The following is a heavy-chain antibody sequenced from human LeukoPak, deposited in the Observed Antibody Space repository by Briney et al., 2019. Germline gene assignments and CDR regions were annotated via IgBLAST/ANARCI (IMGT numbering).Heavy chain of an antibody. Sequence: GGSLRLSCAASGFTFSSYSMNWVRQAPGKGLEWVSSISSSSSYIYYAASVKGRFTISRDNAKNSLYLQMNSLRAEDTAVYYCARDTLDYDFWSGYYNNWFDPWGQGTLVTVSS. CDR1: GFTFSSYS. J-gene: IGHJ5*02. CDR3: ARDTLDYDFWSGYYNNWFDP. D-gene: IGHD3-3*01. CDR2: ISSSSSYI. V-gene: IGHV3-21*01.